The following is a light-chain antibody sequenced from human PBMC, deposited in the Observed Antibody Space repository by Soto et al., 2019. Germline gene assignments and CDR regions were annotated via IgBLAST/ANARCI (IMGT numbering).Light chain of an antibody. J-gene: IGLJ2*01. V-gene: IGLV7-46*01. CDR1: TGGVTSGHY. CDR2: DTS. CDR3: LLSYSGARLVV. Sequence: QAVVTQEPSLTVSPGGTVTLTCGSSTGGVTSGHYPYWFQQKPGQAPRTLIYDTSNKHSWTPARFSGSLLGGKAALTLSGAQPEDEADYYCLLSYSGARLVVFGGGTKLTVL.